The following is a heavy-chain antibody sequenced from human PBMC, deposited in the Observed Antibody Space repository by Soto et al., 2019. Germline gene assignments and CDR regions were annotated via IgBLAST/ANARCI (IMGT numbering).Heavy chain of an antibody. Sequence: SGPTLVNPPQTLTLTCTFSGFSLSTSGMCVSWIRQPPGKALEWLALIDWDDDKYYSTSLKTRLTISKDTSKNQVVLTMTNMDPVDTATYYFARISGRGYYDSSGYYDAFDIWGQGTMVTVSS. CDR3: ARISGRGYYDSSGYYDAFDI. V-gene: IGHV2-70*01. CDR1: GFSLSTSGMC. J-gene: IGHJ3*02. CDR2: IDWDDDK. D-gene: IGHD3-22*01.